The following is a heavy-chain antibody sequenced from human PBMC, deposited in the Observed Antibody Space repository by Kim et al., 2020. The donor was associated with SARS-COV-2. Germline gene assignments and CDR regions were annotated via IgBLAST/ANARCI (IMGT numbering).Heavy chain of an antibody. CDR2: ISGTTGRT. J-gene: IGHJ6*02. CDR3: SRGDSYYDFLLGV. Sequence: GGSLRLSCAASGFTFSSYAMTWVRRAPGKGLEWVSSISGTTGRTYYADSVKGRFTISRDNSRNTLDLQMNSLRAEDTAIYYCSRGDSYYDFLLGVWGQGTTATVSS. V-gene: IGHV3-23*01. D-gene: IGHD3-3*01. CDR1: GFTFSSYA.